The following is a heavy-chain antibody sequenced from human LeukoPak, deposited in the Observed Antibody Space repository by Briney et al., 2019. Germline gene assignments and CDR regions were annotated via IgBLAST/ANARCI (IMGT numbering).Heavy chain of an antibody. CDR3: AKAVNTFRSGY. CDR1: GFTFSNYS. CDR2: ISGSGGST. V-gene: IGHV3-23*01. J-gene: IGHJ4*02. D-gene: IGHD3-16*01. Sequence: GGSLRLSCAASGFTFSNYSMNWVRQAPGKGLEWVSAISGSGGSTYYADSVKGRFTISRDNSKNTLYLQMNSLRAEDTAVYYCAKAVNTFRSGYWGQGTLVTVSS.